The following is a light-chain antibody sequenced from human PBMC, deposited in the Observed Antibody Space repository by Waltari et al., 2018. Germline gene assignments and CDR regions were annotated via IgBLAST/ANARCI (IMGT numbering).Light chain of an antibody. J-gene: IGLJ6*01. Sequence: QSALTQPPSASGSPGQSVTISCTGTSSDIGAYELVSWYQQHPGKAPKLMIYDVSKRPSGVPDRFFGSKSGNTASLTVSGLQAEDEADYYCTSYAGNNNYVFGSGTKVTVL. V-gene: IGLV2-8*01. CDR2: DVS. CDR3: TSYAGNNNYV. CDR1: SSDIGAYEL.